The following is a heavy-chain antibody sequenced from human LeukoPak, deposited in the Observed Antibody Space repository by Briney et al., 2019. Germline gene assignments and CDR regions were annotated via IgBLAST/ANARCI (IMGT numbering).Heavy chain of an antibody. CDR1: RFAFSTYS. V-gene: IGHV3-30*04. CDR2: ISSDGSKK. D-gene: IGHD2-21*02. J-gene: IGHJ4*02. CDR3: AREKYCSPTDCLHGRFYFNS. Sequence: PGGSLRLSCAASRFAFSTYSMHWVRQAPGKGLEWVAVISSDGSKKYYAGSVKGRFTLSRDNTKNTLYLQMSSLRVEDTAVYYCAREKYCSPTDCLHGRFYFNSWGQGTLVTVSS.